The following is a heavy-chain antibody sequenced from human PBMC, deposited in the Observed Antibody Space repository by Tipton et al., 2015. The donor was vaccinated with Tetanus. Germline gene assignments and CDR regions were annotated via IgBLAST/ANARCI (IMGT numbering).Heavy chain of an antibody. Sequence: SLRLFCAASGFTFSSYGMSWVRQAPAKGLEWVSGISGSGDSTYYADSVKGRFTISRDNSKLYLQMNSLRAEDRAVYYCAKSRASSHYRGAFEIWGQGTMVTVSS. J-gene: IGHJ3*02. CDR1: GFTFSSYG. V-gene: IGHV3-23*01. D-gene: IGHD3-10*01. CDR2: ISGSGDST. CDR3: AKSRASSHYRGAFEI.